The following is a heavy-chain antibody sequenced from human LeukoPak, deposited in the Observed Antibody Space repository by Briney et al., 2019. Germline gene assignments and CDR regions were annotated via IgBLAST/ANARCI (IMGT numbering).Heavy chain of an antibody. J-gene: IGHJ4*02. D-gene: IGHD6-19*01. CDR2: IWYDGSNK. V-gene: IGHV3-33*06. CDR1: GFTFSSYG. Sequence: PGGSLRLSCATSGFTFSSYGMHWVRQAPGKGLEWVAVIWYDGSNKYYADSVKGRFTISRDNSKNTLYLQMNSLRAEDTAVYYCAKDSSGWYDYWGQGTLVTVSS. CDR3: AKDSSGWYDY.